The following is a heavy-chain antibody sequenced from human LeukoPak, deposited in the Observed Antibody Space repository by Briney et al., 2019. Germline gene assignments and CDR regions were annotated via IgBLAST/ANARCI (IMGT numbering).Heavy chain of an antibody. Sequence: PGGSLRLSCAASGFTFSSYAMSWVRQAPGKGLEWVSAISGSGGSTYYADSVKGRFTISRDNSKNTLYLQMNSLRAEDTAVCYCATVSRESVGAITFYFNYWDQGTLVTVSS. CDR1: GFTFSSYA. CDR3: ATVSRESVGAITFYFNY. J-gene: IGHJ4*02. V-gene: IGHV3-23*01. D-gene: IGHD1-26*01. CDR2: ISGSGGST.